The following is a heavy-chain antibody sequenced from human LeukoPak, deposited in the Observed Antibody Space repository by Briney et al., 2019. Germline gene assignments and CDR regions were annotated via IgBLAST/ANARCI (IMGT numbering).Heavy chain of an antibody. CDR1: GFHFSDYS. CDR3: ARDDKWGFDY. D-gene: IGHD1-26*01. J-gene: IGHJ4*02. V-gene: IGHV3-48*04. CDR2: FDDRNGAAST. Sequence: GGSLRLSCGVSGFHFSDYSMNWVRQAPGKGLEWISYFDDRNGAASTSYADSVKGRFIISRDAAKNSLFLQMNSLTAEDTAVYYCARDDKWGFDYWGQGTLVAVSS.